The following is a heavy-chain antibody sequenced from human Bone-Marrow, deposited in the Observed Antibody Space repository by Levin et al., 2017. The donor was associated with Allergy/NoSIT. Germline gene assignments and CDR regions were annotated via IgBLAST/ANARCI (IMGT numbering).Heavy chain of an antibody. CDR1: GGSISSAGYH. CDR3: ARLDGYYFDY. J-gene: IGHJ4*02. V-gene: IGHV4-31*03. CDR2: ISYRGTT. D-gene: IGHD3-9*01. Sequence: SQTLSLTCTVSGGSISSAGYHWTWIRQSPGKGLEWIGYISYRGTTYYNPSLKSRLTMSLDTSEQRFSLNLNSVTAADTAIYYCARLDGYYFDYWGQGTLLTVSS.